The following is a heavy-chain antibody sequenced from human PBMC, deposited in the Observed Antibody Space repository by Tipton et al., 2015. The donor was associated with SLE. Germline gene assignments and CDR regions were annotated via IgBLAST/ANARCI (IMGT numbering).Heavy chain of an antibody. J-gene: IGHJ4*02. Sequence: TLSLTCTVSGGSITTYYWSWIRQSPGKGLEWIGNIYYRGSPHYSPSLRSRVIISVDASKNQFSLRLSSVTAADTAVYYCASKYFYDSDGLRYWGQGTLVTVSS. CDR2: IYYRGSP. D-gene: IGHD3-22*01. CDR3: ASKYFYDSDGLRY. CDR1: GGSITTYY. V-gene: IGHV4-59*12.